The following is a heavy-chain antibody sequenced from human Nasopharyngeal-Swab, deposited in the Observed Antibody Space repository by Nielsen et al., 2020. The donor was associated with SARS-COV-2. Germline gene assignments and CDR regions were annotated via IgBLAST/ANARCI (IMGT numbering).Heavy chain of an antibody. J-gene: IGHJ4*02. D-gene: IGHD1-7*01. Sequence: SETLSLTCTVSGGSINPYYWSWIRQPPGKGPEWIGHISYSGSTHYDPSFRSRVTMSVDTSKNQFSLKLTSVTAADTAVYYCVRHEGGTTLDYWGQGTLVTVSS. CDR2: ISYSGST. V-gene: IGHV4-59*08. CDR3: VRHEGGTTLDY. CDR1: GGSINPYY.